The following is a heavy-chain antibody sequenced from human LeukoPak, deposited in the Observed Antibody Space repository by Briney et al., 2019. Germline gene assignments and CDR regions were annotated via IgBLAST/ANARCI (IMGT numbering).Heavy chain of an antibody. Sequence: PGGSLRLSCATSGFSFTDYPMNWVRQAPGKGLEWISNIRTTAEGAKYAYYADSVKGRVTISRDDGKNTLYLHMNSLRDDDTAVYYCARDRSPSWASDFWGQGTLVTVSS. J-gene: IGHJ4*02. D-gene: IGHD2-2*01. CDR3: ARDRSPSWASDF. CDR2: IRTTAEGAKYA. V-gene: IGHV3-48*02. CDR1: GFSFTDYP.